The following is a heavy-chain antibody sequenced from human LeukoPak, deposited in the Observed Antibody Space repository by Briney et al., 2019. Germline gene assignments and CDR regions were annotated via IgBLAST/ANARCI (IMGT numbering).Heavy chain of an antibody. J-gene: IGHJ6*03. D-gene: IGHD6-19*01. CDR1: GGSISSYY. CDR3: ARESRSKQYSSGWYDYYYYYMDV. Sequence: SETLSLTCTVSGGSISSYYWSWIRQPAGKGLEWIGRMYTSGSTNYNPSLKSRATMSVDTSKNQFSLKLSSVTAEDTAVYYCARESRSKQYSSGWYDYYYYYMDVWGKGTTVSVSS. V-gene: IGHV4-4*07. CDR2: MYTSGST.